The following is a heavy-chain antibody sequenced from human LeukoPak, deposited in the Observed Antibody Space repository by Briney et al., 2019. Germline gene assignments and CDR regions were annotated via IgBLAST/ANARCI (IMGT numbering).Heavy chain of an antibody. D-gene: IGHD6-19*01. CDR1: GGSISSSSYY. V-gene: IGHV4-30-4*08. CDR3: AREPVIGGWYNY. Sequence: SETLSLTCTVSGGSISSSSYYWSWIRQPPGKGLEWIGYIYYSGSTYYNPSLKSRVTISVDTSKNQFSLKLSSVTAADTAVYYCAREPVIGGWYNYWGQGTLVTVSS. J-gene: IGHJ4*02. CDR2: IYYSGST.